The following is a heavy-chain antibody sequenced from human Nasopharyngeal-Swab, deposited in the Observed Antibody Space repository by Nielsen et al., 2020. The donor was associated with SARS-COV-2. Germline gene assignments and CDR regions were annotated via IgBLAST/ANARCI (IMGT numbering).Heavy chain of an antibody. CDR1: GYTFLNYG. CDR3: ARKRGEQWLSQFDY. Sequence: ASVTVSCKASGYTFLNYGSTWVRQAPGQGLEGMGWSSAYNSNTNYAQKFQGRVTMTTDTSTNTAYMELRSLRSDDTAVYYCARKRGEQWLSQFDYWGQGTLVTVSS. V-gene: IGHV1-18*01. D-gene: IGHD6-19*01. J-gene: IGHJ4*02. CDR2: SSAYNSNT.